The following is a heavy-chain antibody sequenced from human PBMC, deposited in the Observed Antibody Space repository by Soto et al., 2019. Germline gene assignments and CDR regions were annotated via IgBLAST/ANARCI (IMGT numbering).Heavy chain of an antibody. CDR2: IYYSGST. V-gene: IGHV4-31*03. D-gene: IGHD3-3*01. CDR1: GGSISSGGYY. CDR3: VRNPSGYLLNDYGMDV. J-gene: IGHJ6*02. Sequence: SETLSLTCTVSGGSISSGGYYWSWIRQHPGKGLEWIGYIYYSGSTYYNPSLKSRVTISVDTSKNQFSLKLSTETAADTALYYCVRNPSGYLLNDYGMDVWGQGTTVTVSS.